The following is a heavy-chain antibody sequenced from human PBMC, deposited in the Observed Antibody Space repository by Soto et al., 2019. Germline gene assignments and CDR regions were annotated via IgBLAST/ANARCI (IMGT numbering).Heavy chain of an antibody. D-gene: IGHD3-16*02. V-gene: IGHV3-23*01. J-gene: IGHJ4*02. CDR1: GFTYESYA. Sequence: EVQLLESGGGLVQPGGSLRLSCAASGFTYESYAMSWVRQAPGKGLEWVSGINSGGTVAHYADSVKGRFAISRDNSKNTLSLEMNSLRADDTGLYYCAISNGGFGGLFVVPSDYWGQGTLVTVSS. CDR2: INSGGTVA. CDR3: AISNGGFGGLFVVPSDY.